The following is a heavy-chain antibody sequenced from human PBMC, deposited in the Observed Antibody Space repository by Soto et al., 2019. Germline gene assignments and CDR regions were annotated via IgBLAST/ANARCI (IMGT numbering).Heavy chain of an antibody. D-gene: IGHD2-15*01. CDR1: GFTFDDYA. CDR3: VKDSYADFHRVLSTAEYFFDY. V-gene: IGHV3-9*01. J-gene: IGHJ4*01. Sequence: GGSLRLSCTAYGFTFDDYAMHWVGQGPGRGLEWVSGITWNSGKIAYADSVKGRFTIARDDDNNSLYLQMNSLRPEDTALYYCVKDSYADFHRVLSTAEYFFDYWGHGTLVTVSS. CDR2: ITWNSGKI.